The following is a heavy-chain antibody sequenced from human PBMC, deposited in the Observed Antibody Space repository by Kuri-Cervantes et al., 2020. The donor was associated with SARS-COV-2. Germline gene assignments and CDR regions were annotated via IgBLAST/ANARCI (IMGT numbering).Heavy chain of an antibody. V-gene: IGHV4-59*01. J-gene: IGHJ6*02. Sequence: SETLSLTCTVSGGSISSYFWSWIRQPPGKGLEWIGYMYDSGSTNYNPSLKSRVTISLDTSQHQLSLKLSSVTAADTAVYYCARGLGYFDWLPNRYYFHGMDVWGQGTTVTVSS. CDR2: MYDSGST. CDR3: ARGLGYFDWLPNRYYFHGMDV. CDR1: GGSISSYF. D-gene: IGHD3-9*01.